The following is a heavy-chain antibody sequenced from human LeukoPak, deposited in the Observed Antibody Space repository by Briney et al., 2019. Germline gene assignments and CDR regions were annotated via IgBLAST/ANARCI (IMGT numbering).Heavy chain of an antibody. Sequence: GGSLRLSCAASGFTFSSYAMSWVRQAPGKGLEWVSAISGSGGSTYYADSVKGRFTISRDNAKNSLYLQMNSLRAEDTALYYCAKDRHLKVQLPDYWGQGTLVTVSS. CDR1: GFTFSSYA. J-gene: IGHJ4*02. D-gene: IGHD6-6*01. V-gene: IGHV3-23*01. CDR3: AKDRHLKVQLPDY. CDR2: ISGSGGST.